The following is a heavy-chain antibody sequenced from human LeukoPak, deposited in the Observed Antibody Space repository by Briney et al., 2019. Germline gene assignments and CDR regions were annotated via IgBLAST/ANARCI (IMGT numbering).Heavy chain of an antibody. Sequence: GGSLRLSCAASGFTFSHHHIHWVRQAPGKGLEWVTVIALDGSRKIYADSVKGRFTISRDNSKNTVSLQMNSLGVEDTAVYYCARDQGDASGWFFDYWGQGARVIASS. D-gene: IGHD6-19*01. CDR3: ARDQGDASGWFFDY. J-gene: IGHJ4*02. V-gene: IGHV3-30*03. CDR2: IALDGSRK. CDR1: GFTFSHHH.